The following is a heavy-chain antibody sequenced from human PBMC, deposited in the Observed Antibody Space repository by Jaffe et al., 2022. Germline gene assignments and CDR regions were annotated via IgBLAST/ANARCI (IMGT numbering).Heavy chain of an antibody. Sequence: EVQLVESGGGLVQPGGSLRLSCAASGFTFSSYWMHWVRQAPGKGLVWVSRINSDGSSTSYADSVKGRFTISRDNAKNTLYLQMNSLRAEDTAVYYCARDPTYYYDSSGYYYTSGGGDFDYWGQGTLVTVSS. CDR3: ARDPTYYYDSSGYYYTSGGGDFDY. J-gene: IGHJ4*02. CDR1: GFTFSSYW. CDR2: INSDGSST. D-gene: IGHD3-22*01. V-gene: IGHV3-74*01.